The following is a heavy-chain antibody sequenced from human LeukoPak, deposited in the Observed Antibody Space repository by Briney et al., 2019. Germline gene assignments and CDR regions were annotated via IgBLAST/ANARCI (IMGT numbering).Heavy chain of an antibody. D-gene: IGHD6-19*01. CDR2: IKQDGSEK. V-gene: IGHV3-7*01. CDR3: ARTYTSGWYGQYFDY. J-gene: IGHJ4*02. Sequence: GGSLRLSRAASGFTFSSYWMSWVRQAPGKGLEWVANIKQDGSEKYYVDSVKGRFTISRDNAKNSLYLQMSSLRAEDTAVYYCARTYTSGWYGQYFDYWGQGTLVTVSS. CDR1: GFTFSSYW.